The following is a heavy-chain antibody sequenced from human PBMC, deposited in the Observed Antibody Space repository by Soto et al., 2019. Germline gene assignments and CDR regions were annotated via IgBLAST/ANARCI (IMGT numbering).Heavy chain of an antibody. D-gene: IGHD6-19*01. CDR1: GYRFSSYW. J-gene: IGHJ4*02. Sequence: PGESLKISCMASGYRFSSYWIAWVRQMPGKGLEWMGMIYPGDSDTRYSPSFQGQVAISADKSISTAYLQWSSLKASDTAMYYCARADSNDWFYFDNWGQGILVTVSS. CDR2: IYPGDSDT. V-gene: IGHV5-51*01. CDR3: ARADSNDWFYFDN.